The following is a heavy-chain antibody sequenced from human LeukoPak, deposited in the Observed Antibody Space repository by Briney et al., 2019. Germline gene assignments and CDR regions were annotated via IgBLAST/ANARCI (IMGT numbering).Heavy chain of an antibody. V-gene: IGHV3-30*18. Sequence: PGGSLRLSCAASGFTFSSHGMQWVRQAPGKGLKWVAVISYDGSTKYYADSVKGRFTISRDNSKSTLYLQMNSLRAEDTAVYYCAKESGSRSYGAYFPHWGQGTLVTVSS. CDR2: ISYDGSTK. D-gene: IGHD6-13*01. J-gene: IGHJ1*01. CDR1: GFTFSSHG. CDR3: AKESGSRSYGAYFPH.